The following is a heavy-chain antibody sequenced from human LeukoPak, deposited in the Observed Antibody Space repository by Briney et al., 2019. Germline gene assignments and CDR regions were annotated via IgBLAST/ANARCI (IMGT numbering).Heavy chain of an antibody. CDR1: GYTFINNW. CDR2: INPTGTVT. Sequence: ASVKVSCKASGYTFINNWMHWVRQAPGQGLEWIGLINPTGTVTLYAQKFQGRVTMTRDMSTSTDYMELSSPRSEDTAVYYCARDNSVGDIAWWFDPWGQGTLVTVSS. J-gene: IGHJ5*02. D-gene: IGHD3-10*01. V-gene: IGHV1-46*01. CDR3: ARDNSVGDIAWWFDP.